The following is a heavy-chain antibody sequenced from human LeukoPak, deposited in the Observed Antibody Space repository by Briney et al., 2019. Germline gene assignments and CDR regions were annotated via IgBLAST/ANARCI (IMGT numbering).Heavy chain of an antibody. CDR1: GFTSSSYS. V-gene: IGHV3-21*01. CDR2: ISSSSSYI. Sequence: GGPWSLSGAAFGFTSSSYSWNWSGKAPGKGLEGVSSISSSSSYIYYADSVKGRFTISRDNAKNSLYLQMNSLRAEDTAVYYCARSWDIVVVPAAMSFDYWGQGTLVTVSS. D-gene: IGHD2-2*01. J-gene: IGHJ4*02. CDR3: ARSWDIVVVPAAMSFDY.